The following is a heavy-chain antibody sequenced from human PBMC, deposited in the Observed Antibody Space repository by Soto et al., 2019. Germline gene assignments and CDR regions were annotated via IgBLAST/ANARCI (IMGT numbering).Heavy chain of an antibody. D-gene: IGHD3-3*01. J-gene: IGHJ6*03. V-gene: IGHV3-23*01. Sequence: EVQLLESGGGLVQPGGSLRLSCAASGFTFSSYAMSWVRQAPGKGLEWVSAISGSGGSTYYADSVKGRFTISRDNSKNTLYLQMNRLRAEDTAVYYYAKRRRSGYYRYMDVWGKGTTVTVSS. CDR1: GFTFSSYA. CDR2: ISGSGGST. CDR3: AKRRRSGYYRYMDV.